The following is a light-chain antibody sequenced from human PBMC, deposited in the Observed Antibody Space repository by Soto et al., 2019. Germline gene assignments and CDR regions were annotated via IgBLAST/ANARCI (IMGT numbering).Light chain of an antibody. CDR3: QQHRMYPST. CDR1: QSVSGW. V-gene: IGKV1-5*01. J-gene: IGKJ4*01. CDR2: AAS. Sequence: DIQMTQSPSTLSAYVGDTVTVTCRASQSVSGWLAWYQQKPGEAPKLLIYAASTLYGGVPSRFSGSGSGTDFALTITSLQAEDFATYSCQQHRMYPSTFGGGTKV.